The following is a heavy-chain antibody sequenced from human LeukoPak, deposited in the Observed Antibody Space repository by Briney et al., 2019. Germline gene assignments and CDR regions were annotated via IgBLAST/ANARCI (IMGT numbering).Heavy chain of an antibody. CDR1: GGSISSYY. V-gene: IGHV4-59*01. Sequence: SETLSLTCTVSGGSISSYYWSWIRQTPGKGLEWIGYIYYSGSTSFNPSLKSRVTMSVDTSKNQFSLKVSSVTAADTAVYYCARVFDSGSQAYFYYMDVWGKGTTVTISS. J-gene: IGHJ6*03. D-gene: IGHD3-10*01. CDR3: ARVFDSGSQAYFYYMDV. CDR2: IYYSGST.